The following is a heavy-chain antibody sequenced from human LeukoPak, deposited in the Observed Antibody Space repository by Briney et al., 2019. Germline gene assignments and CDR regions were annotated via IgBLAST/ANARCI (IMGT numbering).Heavy chain of an antibody. V-gene: IGHV4-59*01. J-gene: IGHJ3*02. CDR1: GGSISSYY. CDR3: AREDSGYGPMTRRGAFDI. D-gene: IGHD5-12*01. Sequence: SETLSLTCTVSGGSISSYYWSWIRQPPGKGLDWIGYISYAGNTHYNPSLKSRVTISVDTSKNQFSLKLSSVTAADTAVYYCAREDSGYGPMTRRGAFDIWGQGTMVTVSS. CDR2: ISYAGNT.